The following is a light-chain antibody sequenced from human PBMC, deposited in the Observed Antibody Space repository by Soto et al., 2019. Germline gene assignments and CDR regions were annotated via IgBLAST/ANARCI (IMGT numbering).Light chain of an antibody. CDR1: SSDVGSYNL. CDR3: CSYAGSGTHWV. V-gene: IGLV2-23*01. CDR2: EGS. Sequence: QSALTQPASVSGSPGQSITISCTGTSSDVGSYNLVSWYQQHPGKAPKLMIYEGSKRPSGVSNRFSGSKSGNTASLTISGLQAKDEADYYCCSYAGSGTHWVFGTGTKLTVL. J-gene: IGLJ1*01.